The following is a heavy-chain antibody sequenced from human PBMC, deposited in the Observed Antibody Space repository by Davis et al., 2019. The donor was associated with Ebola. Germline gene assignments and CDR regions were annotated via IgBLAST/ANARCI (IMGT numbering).Heavy chain of an antibody. CDR3: ATGRGYSYGYNY. CDR2: ISSSGGNS. D-gene: IGHD5-18*01. V-gene: IGHV3-23*01. CDR1: GFTFSNYA. Sequence: GESLKISCAASGFTFSNYAMSWVRQAPGKGLEWVSGISSSGGNSYYADSVKGRFSIDRDNSKNSVYLQMHSLRAEDTAVYYCATGRGYSYGYNYWGQGTLVTVSS. J-gene: IGHJ4*02.